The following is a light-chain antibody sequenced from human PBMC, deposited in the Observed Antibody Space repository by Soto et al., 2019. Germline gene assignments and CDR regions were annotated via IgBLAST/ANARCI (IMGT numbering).Light chain of an antibody. J-gene: IGKJ5*01. CDR1: QSVSSN. Sequence: EIVMTQSPAILSVSPGERATLSCRASQSVSSNLAWYQQKPGQAPRLLIYGASTRATGIPARFSGSGSGSEFTLTISSLQSEDFAVYYCQQYNNWLLITFGQGTRLEI. CDR3: QQYNNWLLIT. CDR2: GAS. V-gene: IGKV3-15*01.